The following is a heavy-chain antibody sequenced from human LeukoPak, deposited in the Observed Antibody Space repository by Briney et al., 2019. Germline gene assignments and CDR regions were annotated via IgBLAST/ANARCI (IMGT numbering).Heavy chain of an antibody. Sequence: PGGSLRLSCAASGFTFSSYDMHWVRQATGKGLEWVSAIGTAGDTYYPGSVKGRFTISRENAKNSLYLQMNSLRAGDTAVYYCARDHFPYGMDVWGQGTTVTVCS. V-gene: IGHV3-13*01. CDR3: ARDHFPYGMDV. CDR1: GFTFSSYD. J-gene: IGHJ6*02. CDR2: IGTAGDT.